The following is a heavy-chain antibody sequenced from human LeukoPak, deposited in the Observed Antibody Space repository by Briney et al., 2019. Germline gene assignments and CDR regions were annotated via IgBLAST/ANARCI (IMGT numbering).Heavy chain of an antibody. V-gene: IGHV3-53*01. CDR2: IYSGGST. CDR1: GFTVSSNY. CDR3: ARVPKEYDILTGYYMGGMDV. Sequence: GGSLRLSCAASGFTVSSNYMSWVRQAPGKGLEWVSVIYSGGSTYYADSVKGRFTISRDNSKNTLYLQMNSLRAEDTAVYYCARVPKEYDILTGYYMGGMDVWGQGTTVTVSS. J-gene: IGHJ6*02. D-gene: IGHD3-9*01.